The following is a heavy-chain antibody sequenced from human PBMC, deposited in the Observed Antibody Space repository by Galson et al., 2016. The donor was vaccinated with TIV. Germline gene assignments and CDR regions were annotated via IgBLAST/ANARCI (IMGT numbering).Heavy chain of an antibody. CDR3: VRVYNGRFDS. CDR1: GFSFSTYT. D-gene: IGHD3-10*01. CDR2: INYSGGIT. Sequence: SLRLSCAASGFSFSTYTVAWVRQAPGKAPFWVSIINYSGGITYYADSVKGRFSISRDNSKNMLHLQMNSLRAEDTAKYYCVRVYNGRFDSWGQGTLVTVST. V-gene: IGHV3-23*01. J-gene: IGHJ4*02.